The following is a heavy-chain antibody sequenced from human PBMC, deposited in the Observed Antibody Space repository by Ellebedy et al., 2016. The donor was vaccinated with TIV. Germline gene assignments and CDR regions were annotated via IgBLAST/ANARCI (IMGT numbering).Heavy chain of an antibody. Sequence: GGPLRLSXVASGFTLSRYAMHWVRQAPGKGLEWVAVISYDENKKYYRDSVKGRFTIPRDNSKNTVYLNMNPLRDEDTAVYHCVKDREYEYGEFAAWFDPWGQGTLVTVSS. CDR3: VKDREYEYGEFAAWFDP. CDR2: ISYDENKK. J-gene: IGHJ5*02. V-gene: IGHV3-30*18. D-gene: IGHD3-16*01. CDR1: GFTLSRYA.